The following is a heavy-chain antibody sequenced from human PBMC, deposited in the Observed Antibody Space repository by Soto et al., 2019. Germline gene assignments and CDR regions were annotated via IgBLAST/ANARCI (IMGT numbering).Heavy chain of an antibody. CDR1: GLSFSSSW. Sequence: PGGSLRLSCEASGLSFSSSWMTWVRQPPGKGLEWVGEINPDGREKYYVDSVKGRFTISRDNARNSLYLQMSSLRVEDTAVYYCARDPYFGAFDMWGQGTMVTVSS. V-gene: IGHV3-7*01. D-gene: IGHD3-10*01. CDR3: ARDPYFGAFDM. CDR2: INPDGREK. J-gene: IGHJ3*02.